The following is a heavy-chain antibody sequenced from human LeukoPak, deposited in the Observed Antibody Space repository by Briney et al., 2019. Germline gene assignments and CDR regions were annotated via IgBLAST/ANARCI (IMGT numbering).Heavy chain of an antibody. D-gene: IGHD6-13*01. V-gene: IGHV1-69*04. Sequence: ASVKVSCKASGGTFSSYAISWVRQAPRQGLEWMGRIIPILGIANYAQKFQGRVTITADKSTSTAYMELSSLRSEDTAVYYCARDSDSSLLDYWGQGTLVTVSS. CDR3: ARDSDSSLLDY. CDR1: GGTFSSYA. CDR2: IIPILGIA. J-gene: IGHJ4*02.